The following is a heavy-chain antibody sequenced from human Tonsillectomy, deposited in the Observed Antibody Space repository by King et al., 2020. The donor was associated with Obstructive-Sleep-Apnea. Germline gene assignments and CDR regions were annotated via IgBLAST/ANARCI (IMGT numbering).Heavy chain of an antibody. CDR1: GFTFSTYS. V-gene: IGHV3-48*04. CDR3: ASGAPRRGGY. J-gene: IGHJ4*02. D-gene: IGHD2-15*01. CDR2: ISSSSSTI. Sequence: VQLVESGGGLVQPGGSLRLSCAASGFTFSTYSMNWVRQAPGKGLEWVSYISSSSSTIYYTDSVKGRFTISRDNAKNSLYLQMNDLRAEDTAVYYCASGAPRRGGYWGQGTLVTVSS.